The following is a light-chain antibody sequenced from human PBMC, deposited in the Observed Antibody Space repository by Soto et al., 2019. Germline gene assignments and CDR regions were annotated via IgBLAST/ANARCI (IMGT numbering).Light chain of an antibody. CDR3: QQYGSSSIT. CDR2: GAS. Sequence: EIAMRQSPATQSVSPGERATLSCRASQSVSSNLAWYQQKPGQAPRLLIYGASTRATGIPARFSGSGSGTDFTLTISRLEPEDFAVYYCQQYGSSSITFGQGTRLEIK. CDR1: QSVSSN. V-gene: IGKV3-15*01. J-gene: IGKJ5*01.